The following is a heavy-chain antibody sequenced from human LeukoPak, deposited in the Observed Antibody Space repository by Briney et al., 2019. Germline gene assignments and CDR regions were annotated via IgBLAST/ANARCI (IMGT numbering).Heavy chain of an antibody. CDR2: ISSSSSYI. J-gene: IGHJ4*02. Sequence: GGSLRLSCAASGFTFSSYSMNWVHQAPGKGLEWVSSISSSSSYIYYADSVKGRFTISRDNAKNSLYLQMNSLRAEDTAVYYCARGRITMVRGAIQPFDYRGQGTLVTISS. CDR3: ARGRITMVRGAIQPFDY. CDR1: GFTFSSYS. D-gene: IGHD3-10*01. V-gene: IGHV3-21*01.